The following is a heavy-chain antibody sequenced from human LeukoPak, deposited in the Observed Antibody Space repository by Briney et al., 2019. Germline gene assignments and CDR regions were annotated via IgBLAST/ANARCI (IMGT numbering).Heavy chain of an antibody. CDR2: ISDSGGRT. J-gene: IGHJ6*03. Sequence: GGSLRLSCAASGFTFSTYGMSWVRQPPRKGLEWVSTISDSGGRTYYTDSVKGRFTISRDNSKNTLYLQMNSLRAEDTAVYYCAKPSSGSLYYYYMDVWGKGTTVTVSS. V-gene: IGHV3-23*01. D-gene: IGHD5-12*01. CDR3: AKPSSGSLYYYYMDV. CDR1: GFTFSTYG.